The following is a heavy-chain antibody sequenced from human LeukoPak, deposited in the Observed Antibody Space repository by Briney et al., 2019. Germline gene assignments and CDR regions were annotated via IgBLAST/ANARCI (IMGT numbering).Heavy chain of an antibody. J-gene: IGHJ3*02. CDR1: GYTFTGYN. CDR3: ARADVSSGYYPECAFDI. CDR2: INTNSGGT. V-gene: IGHV1-2*02. Sequence: GASVKVSCKASGYTFTGYNMHWVRQAPGQGLEWMGWINTNSGGTNSAQKFRGRVTMTRDTSNSTAYMELSRLRSDDTAVYYCARADVSSGYYPECAFDIWGQGKMVTVS. D-gene: IGHD3-22*01.